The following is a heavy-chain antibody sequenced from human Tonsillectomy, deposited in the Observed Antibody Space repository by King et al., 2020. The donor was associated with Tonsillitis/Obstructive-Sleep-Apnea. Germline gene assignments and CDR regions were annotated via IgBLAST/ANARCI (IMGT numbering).Heavy chain of an antibody. V-gene: IGHV3-33*01. CDR3: ARVRGSGGYWYYFDY. CDR1: GFTFSSYG. J-gene: IGHJ4*02. Sequence: VQLVESGGGVVQPGRSLRLSCAASGFTFSSYGMSWVRQAPGKGLEWVAVIWYDGSKKYYADSVKCRFTISRVNSKNTLYLQMNSLRAEDTAVYYCARVRGSGGYWYYFDYWGQGTLVTVSS. CDR2: IWYDGSKK. D-gene: IGHD2-15*01.